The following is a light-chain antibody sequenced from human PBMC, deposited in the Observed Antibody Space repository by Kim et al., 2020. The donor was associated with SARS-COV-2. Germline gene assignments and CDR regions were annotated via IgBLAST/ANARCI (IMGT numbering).Light chain of an antibody. V-gene: IGLV2-18*02. Sequence: GQSVTIYCTGISSDANTKIRVSWYQQAPGTAPKLIIYEVSNRPSGVPDRFSGSKSGNSASLTISGLQAEDEAHYYCTSYIGATTLVFGGGTQLTVL. CDR1: SSDANTKIR. CDR2: EVS. J-gene: IGLJ3*02. CDR3: TSYIGATTLV.